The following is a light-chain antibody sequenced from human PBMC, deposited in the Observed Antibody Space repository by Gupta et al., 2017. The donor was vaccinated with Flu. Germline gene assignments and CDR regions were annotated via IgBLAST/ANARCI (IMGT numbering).Light chain of an antibody. J-gene: IGKJ2*01. CDR1: QSVSTY. Sequence: EIELTQSPATLSLSPGERATLSCRASQSVSTYLAWYQKKPGQAPRILIYDASNRATGIPARFSGSGSGTDFTLTISSLEPEDFAVYYCQKRSNWPPYTFGQGTRLEIK. V-gene: IGKV3-11*01. CDR3: QKRSNWPPYT. CDR2: DAS.